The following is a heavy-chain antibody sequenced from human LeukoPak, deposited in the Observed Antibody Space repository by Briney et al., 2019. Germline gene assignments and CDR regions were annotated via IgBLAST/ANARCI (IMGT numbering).Heavy chain of an antibody. CDR2: IHPNSGDT. V-gene: IGHV1-2*02. CDR3: ARLASVPG. CDR1: GYTFTGYY. J-gene: IGHJ1*01. D-gene: IGHD6-19*01. Sequence: ASVKVSCKASGYTFTGYYLHWVRQAPGQGLEWMGWIHPNSGDTSYAQRFQGRVTMTRDTSISTAYMELSSLRSNDTALYFCARLASVPGWGQGTLVTVSS.